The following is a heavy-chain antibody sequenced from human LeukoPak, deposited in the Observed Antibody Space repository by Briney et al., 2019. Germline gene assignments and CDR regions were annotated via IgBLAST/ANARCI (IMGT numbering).Heavy chain of an antibody. CDR3: AKDPLDLGYCSGGSCYYFDY. V-gene: IGHV3-23*01. CDR1: GFTFSSYA. CDR2: ISGSGGST. Sequence: GGSLRLSCAASGFTFSSYAMSWVRQAPGKGLEWVSAISGSGGSTYYADSVKGRFTISRDNSKNTLYLQMNSLRAEGTAVYYCAKDPLDLGYCSGGSCYYFDYWGQGTLVTVSS. J-gene: IGHJ4*02. D-gene: IGHD2-15*01.